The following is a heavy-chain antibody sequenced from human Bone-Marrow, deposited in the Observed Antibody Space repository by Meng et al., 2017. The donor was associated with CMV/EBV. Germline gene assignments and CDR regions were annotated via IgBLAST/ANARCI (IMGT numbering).Heavy chain of an antibody. D-gene: IGHD6-19*01. CDR2: IYYSGSI. CDR1: GGSISSSSYY. Sequence: SETLSLTCTVSGGSISSSSYYWGWIRQPPGKGLEWIGSIYYSGSISYNPSLKSRVTISVDKSKNQFSLKLSSVTAADTAVYYCARRPAAVAGTSPFDFWGQGTLVTVSS. CDR3: ARRPAAVAGTSPFDF. J-gene: IGHJ4*02. V-gene: IGHV4-39*01.